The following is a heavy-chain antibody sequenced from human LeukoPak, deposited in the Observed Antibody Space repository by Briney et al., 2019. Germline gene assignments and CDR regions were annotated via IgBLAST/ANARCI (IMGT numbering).Heavy chain of an antibody. V-gene: IGHV3-7*03. D-gene: IGHD3-3*01. Sequence: PGGSLRLSCAASGFTFSSYWMSWVRQAPGKGLEWVANIKQDESEKYYVDSVKGRFTISRDNAKNSLYLQMNSLRAEDTAVYYCARDRSDPYYYYGMDVWGKGTTVTVSS. CDR3: ARDRSDPYYYYGMDV. CDR1: GFTFSSYW. J-gene: IGHJ6*04. CDR2: IKQDESEK.